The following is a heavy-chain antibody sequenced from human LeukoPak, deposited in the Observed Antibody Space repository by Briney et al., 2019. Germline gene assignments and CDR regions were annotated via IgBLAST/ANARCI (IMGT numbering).Heavy chain of an antibody. CDR3: AKDGQGIAAAGMQYYYYHYMDV. CDR2: IYSGGST. D-gene: IGHD6-13*01. V-gene: IGHV3-53*05. CDR1: GFTVSSNY. Sequence: GGSLRLSCAASGFTVSSNYMSWVRQAPGKGLEWVSVIYSGGSTYYADSVKGRFTISRDNSKNSLYLQMNSLRAEDTALYYCAKDGQGIAAAGMQYYYYHYMDVWGKGTTVTVSS. J-gene: IGHJ6*03.